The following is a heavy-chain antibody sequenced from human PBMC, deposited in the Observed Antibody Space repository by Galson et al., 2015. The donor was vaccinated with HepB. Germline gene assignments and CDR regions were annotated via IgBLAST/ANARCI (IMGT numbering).Heavy chain of an antibody. J-gene: IGHJ4*01. CDR3: AMEDSAIPRAGHRDY. V-gene: IGHV1-69*10. CDR2: IIPNIGVV. D-gene: IGHD2-2*02. Sequence: SVKVSCKASGATLNSYSFSWVRQAPGQGLEWMGGIIPNIGVVSYAPSFQGRLTITADERTGTAYMDLKGLRSDDTAVYYCAMEDSAIPRAGHRDYWGQGTHVSVSS. CDR1: GATLNSYS.